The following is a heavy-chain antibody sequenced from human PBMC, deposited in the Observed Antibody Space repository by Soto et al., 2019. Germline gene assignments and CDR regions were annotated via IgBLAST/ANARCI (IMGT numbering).Heavy chain of an antibody. J-gene: IGHJ4*02. D-gene: IGHD5-18*01. V-gene: IGHV3-23*01. CDR1: GFTFSSYA. CDR2: IICSGGST. Sequence: GGSLRLSCAASGFTFSSYAMSWVRQAPGGGLEEFLAIICSGGSTYYADSVKGRFTISRDNSKNTLYLQMNSLRAEDTAVYYCARDYRGKYRHYFDYWGQGTLVTVSS. CDR3: ARDYRGKYRHYFDY.